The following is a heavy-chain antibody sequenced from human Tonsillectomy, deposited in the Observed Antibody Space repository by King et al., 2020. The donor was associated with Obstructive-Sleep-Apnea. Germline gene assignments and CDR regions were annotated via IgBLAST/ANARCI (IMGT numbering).Heavy chain of an antibody. V-gene: IGHV3-11*01. J-gene: IGHJ4*02. CDR2: ISSSGGTL. Sequence: VQLVESGGGLVKPGGSLRLSCAASGFTFSDYYMSWIRQAPGKGLEWLSYISSSGGTLYYADSVKGRFTISRDNAKNSLYLQMNSLRAEDTAVYYCARETTPLYYFDYWGQGTLVTVSS. CDR1: GFTFSDYY. CDR3: ARETTPLYYFDY. D-gene: IGHD1-1*01.